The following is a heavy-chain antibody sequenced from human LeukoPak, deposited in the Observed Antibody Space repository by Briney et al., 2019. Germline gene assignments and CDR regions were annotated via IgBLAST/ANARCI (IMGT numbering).Heavy chain of an antibody. CDR3: ARDLYCSGGSCDLFALKGDAFDI. Sequence: GSVKVSCKASGYTFTRYVISWVRQAPGQGLEWMGWISAYNGNTNYAQKVQGRVTMTTDTSTSTAYMELRSLRSDDTAVYYCARDLYCSGGSCDLFALKGDAFDIWGQGTMVTVSS. D-gene: IGHD2-15*01. V-gene: IGHV1-18*01. CDR2: ISAYNGNT. CDR1: GYTFTRYV. J-gene: IGHJ3*02.